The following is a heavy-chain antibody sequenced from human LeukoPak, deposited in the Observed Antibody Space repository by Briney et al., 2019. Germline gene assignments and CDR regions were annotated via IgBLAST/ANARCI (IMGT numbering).Heavy chain of an antibody. CDR1: GFTFSSYA. CDR2: TSGSGGST. J-gene: IGHJ4*02. Sequence: GGSLRLSCAASGFTFSSYAMSWVRQAPGKGLEWVSATSGSGGSTYYADSVKGRFTISRDNSKNTLYLQMNSLRAEDTAVYYCAKVGGRFLEWLLYDFDYWGQGTLVTVSS. D-gene: IGHD3-3*01. V-gene: IGHV3-23*01. CDR3: AKVGGRFLEWLLYDFDY.